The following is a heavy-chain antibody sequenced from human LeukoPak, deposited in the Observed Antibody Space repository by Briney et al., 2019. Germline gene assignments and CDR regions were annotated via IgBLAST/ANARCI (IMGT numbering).Heavy chain of an antibody. CDR3: ARDVLTFGGLPDY. J-gene: IGHJ4*02. CDR1: GYTFSDYY. V-gene: IGHV1-2*02. CDR2: IIPKSGGT. D-gene: IGHD3-16*01. Sequence: ASVKVSCKASGYTFSDYYLHWVRQAPGQGPEWMGWIIPKSGGTKYAQKFQGRVTMTRDTSISTAYMELSSLRSDDTAVYYCARDVLTFGGLPDYWGQGTLVTVSS.